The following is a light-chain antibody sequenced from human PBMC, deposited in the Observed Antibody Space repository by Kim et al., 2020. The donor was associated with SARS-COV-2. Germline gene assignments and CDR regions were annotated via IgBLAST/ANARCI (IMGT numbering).Light chain of an antibody. Sequence: ESVGDRVTITCRASENIGSWLAWYQQKPGKAPSLLIYSTSTLHSGVPSRFSGSGSGTDFTLTVSSLQTEDSAVYYCQKLNGFPLTFGGGTKVDIK. CDR3: QKLNGFPLT. CDR1: ENIGSW. J-gene: IGKJ4*01. CDR2: STS. V-gene: IGKV1-12*01.